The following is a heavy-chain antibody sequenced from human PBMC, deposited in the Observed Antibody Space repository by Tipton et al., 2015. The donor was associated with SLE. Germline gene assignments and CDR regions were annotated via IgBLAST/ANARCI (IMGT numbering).Heavy chain of an antibody. V-gene: IGHV4-38-2*02. CDR3: AIGGASGSYLDYFDY. D-gene: IGHD1-26*01. CDR1: GYSISSGYY. CDR2: IYYSGST. Sequence: TLSLTCTVSGYSISSGYYWGWIRQPPGKGLEWIGYIYYSGSTNYNPSLKSRVTISVDTSKNQFSLKLSSVTAADTAVYYCAIGGASGSYLDYFDYWGQGTLVTVSS. J-gene: IGHJ4*02.